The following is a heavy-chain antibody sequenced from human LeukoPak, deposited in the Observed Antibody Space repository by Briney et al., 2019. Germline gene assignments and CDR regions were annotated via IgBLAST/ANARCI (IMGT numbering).Heavy chain of an antibody. CDR1: GGSVSDNDYY. CDR2: VCYSGST. CDR3: ARLGPQGVGHFDP. J-gene: IGHJ5*02. V-gene: IGHV4-39*01. D-gene: IGHD3-10*01. Sequence: PSETLSLTCTVSGGSVSDNDYYWVWVRQPPGEGLEWIATVCYSGSTYYSPSLKSRVTISIDTSKNQFSLNLRSLTAADTAVYYCARLGPQGVGHFDPWGQGTLVAVSS.